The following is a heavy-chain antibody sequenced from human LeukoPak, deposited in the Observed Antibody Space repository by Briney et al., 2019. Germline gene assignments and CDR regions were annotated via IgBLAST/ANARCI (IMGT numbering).Heavy chain of an antibody. CDR3: ARGPTVTTDY. V-gene: IGHV1-2*02. D-gene: IGHD4-17*01. Sequence: ASVKVSCKASGYTFTGYYIHWVRQAPGQGLEWMGWINPNTGGTNYAQSFQGRVTMTRDTSISTAYMGLSRLKSDDTAVYYCARGPTVTTDYWGQGTLVTVSS. CDR2: INPNTGGT. J-gene: IGHJ4*02. CDR1: GYTFTGYY.